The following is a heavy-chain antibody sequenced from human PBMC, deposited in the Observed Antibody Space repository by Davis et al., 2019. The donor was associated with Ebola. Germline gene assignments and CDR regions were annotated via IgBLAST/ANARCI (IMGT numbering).Heavy chain of an antibody. V-gene: IGHV3-21*05. CDR2: ISSSASYK. D-gene: IGHD4-23*01. CDR3: AQQLGDYGGNALRY. J-gene: IGHJ4*02. CDR1: GFTFSSYG. Sequence: GGSLRLSCAASGFTFSSYGMHWIRQAPGKGPAWVSSISSSASYKNYADSVKGRFTISRDDAKKSLYLQVDSLRAEDTAVYYCAQQLGDYGGNALRYWGQGTLVTVSS.